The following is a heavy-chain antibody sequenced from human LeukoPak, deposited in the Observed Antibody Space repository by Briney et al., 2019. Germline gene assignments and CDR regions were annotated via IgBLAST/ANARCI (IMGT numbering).Heavy chain of an antibody. CDR3: ARQIGYSSSWYMGGGDAFDI. CDR2: ISSSSSSI. V-gene: IGHV3-48*01. CDR1: GFTFSSYE. J-gene: IGHJ3*02. D-gene: IGHD6-13*01. Sequence: GGSLRLSCAASGFTFSSYEMNWVRQAPGKGLEWVSYISSSSSSIYYADSVKGRFTISRDNAKNSLYLQMNSLRAEDTAAYYCARQIGYSSSWYMGGGDAFDIWGQGTMVTVSS.